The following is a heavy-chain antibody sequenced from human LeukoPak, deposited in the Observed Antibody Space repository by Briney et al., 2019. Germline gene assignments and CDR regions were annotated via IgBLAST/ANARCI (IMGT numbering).Heavy chain of an antibody. J-gene: IGHJ5*02. CDR1: GDSISSYY. Sequence: SETLSLTCTVSGDSISSYYWSWIRQPPGKGLEWIGYIYYSGSTNYNPSLKSRVTISVDTSKNQFSLKLSSVTAADTAVYYCARDGGYFNWFDPWGQGTLVTVSS. V-gene: IGHV4-59*01. CDR3: ARDGGYFNWFDP. D-gene: IGHD2-15*01. CDR2: IYYSGST.